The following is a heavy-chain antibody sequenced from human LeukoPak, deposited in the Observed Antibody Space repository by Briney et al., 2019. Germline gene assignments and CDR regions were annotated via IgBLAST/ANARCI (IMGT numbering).Heavy chain of an antibody. J-gene: IGHJ4*02. CDR1: GFTFSSYG. CDR3: AKVGMVARILPDYFDY. D-gene: IGHD5-12*01. V-gene: IGHV3-30*18. Sequence: GGSLRLSCAASGFTFSSYGMHWVRQAPGKGLEWVAVISYDGSNKYYADSVKGRFTISRDNSKNTLYLQMNSLRAEDTAVYYCAKVGMVARILPDYFDYWGQGTLVTVSS. CDR2: ISYDGSNK.